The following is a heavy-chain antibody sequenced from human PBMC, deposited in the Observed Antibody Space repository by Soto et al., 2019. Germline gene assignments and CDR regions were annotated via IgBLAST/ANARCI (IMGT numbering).Heavy chain of an antibody. D-gene: IGHD6-19*01. Sequence: SETMSLTCTVCGGSFSSGDYYWSWVRQHPGKGLEWIGYIPYNGSTYYTPSLKSRVITSLETSNNQFSLKLSSVIAADTAVYYSGREGWAETAHFDPWGQGTLVTVSS. CDR1: GGSFSSGDYY. V-gene: IGHV4-31*03. J-gene: IGHJ5*02. CDR3: GREGWAETAHFDP. CDR2: IPYNGST.